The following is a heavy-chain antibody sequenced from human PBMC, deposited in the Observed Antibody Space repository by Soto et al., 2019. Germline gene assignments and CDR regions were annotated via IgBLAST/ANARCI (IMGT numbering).Heavy chain of an antibody. CDR3: ARGLYYYDSSGYQPHAFDI. CDR2: INPNSGGT. CDR1: GYTFTCYY. D-gene: IGHD3-22*01. Sequence: ASVKVSCKASGYTFTCYYMHWVRQAPGQGLEWMGWINPNSGGTNYAQKFQGWVTMTRDTSISTAYMELSRLRSDDTAVYYCARGLYYYDSSGYQPHAFDIWGQGTMVTVSS. V-gene: IGHV1-2*04. J-gene: IGHJ3*02.